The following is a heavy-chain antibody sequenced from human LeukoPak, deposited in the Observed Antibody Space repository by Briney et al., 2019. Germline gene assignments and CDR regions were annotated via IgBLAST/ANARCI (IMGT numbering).Heavy chain of an antibody. Sequence: GGSLRLSCAASGFTFSSYGMHWVRQAPGKGLEWVAVISYDGSNKYYADSVKGRFTISRDNSKNTLYVQMNSLRAEDTAVYYCAKDQLWFGESSFDYWGQGTLVTVSS. J-gene: IGHJ4*02. CDR2: ISYDGSNK. CDR1: GFTFSSYG. CDR3: AKDQLWFGESSFDY. D-gene: IGHD3-10*01. V-gene: IGHV3-30*18.